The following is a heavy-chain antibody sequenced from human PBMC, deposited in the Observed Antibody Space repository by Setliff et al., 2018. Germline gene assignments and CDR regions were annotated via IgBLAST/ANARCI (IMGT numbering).Heavy chain of an antibody. CDR2: FDPEDNKR. CDR1: GYILTELA. D-gene: IGHD1-26*01. J-gene: IGHJ4*02. CDR3: ATDYSGSFDFFDY. V-gene: IGHV1-24*01. Sequence: ASVKVSCKVSGYILTELAMHWVRQAPGEGLEWIGGFDPEDNKRIYAEKFRDRVTLTEDTSTNTAYMEMSRLRSEDTAIFYCATDYSGSFDFFDYWGQGTLVTVS.